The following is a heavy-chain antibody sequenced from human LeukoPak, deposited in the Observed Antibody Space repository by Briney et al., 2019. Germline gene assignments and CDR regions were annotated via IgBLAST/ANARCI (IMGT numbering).Heavy chain of an antibody. CDR1: DFSFITYA. Sequence: GGSLRLSCAASDFSFITYAMSWVRQAPGKGLEWVSTISGGGDATYYADSVKGRFTISKDNSKNTLYLQMNSLRAEDTAVYYCARAVAGYYFDYWGQGTLVTVSS. CDR2: ISGGGDAT. CDR3: ARAVAGYYFDY. D-gene: IGHD6-19*01. V-gene: IGHV3-23*01. J-gene: IGHJ4*02.